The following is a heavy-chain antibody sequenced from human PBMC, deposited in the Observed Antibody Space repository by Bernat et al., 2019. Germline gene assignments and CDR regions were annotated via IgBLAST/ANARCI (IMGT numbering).Heavy chain of an antibody. J-gene: IGHJ5*02. Sequence: EVQLVESGGGLVQPGGSLRLSCAASGFTFSSYEMNWVRQAPGKGLEWVSYISSSGSTRYDADSVKGRFTISRDNAKNSLYLQMNSMRAEDTAVYYCARVRSCTGCPENYNWFDPWGQGTLVTVSS. CDR1: GFTFSSYE. CDR3: ARVRSCTGCPENYNWFDP. CDR2: ISSSGSTR. V-gene: IGHV3-48*03. D-gene: IGHD2-8*02.